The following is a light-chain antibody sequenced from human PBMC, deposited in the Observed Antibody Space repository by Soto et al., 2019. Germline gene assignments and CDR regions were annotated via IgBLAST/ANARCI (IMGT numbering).Light chain of an antibody. Sequence: QSVLTQPASVSGSPGRSITISCTGTSSDVGGYNYVSWYQQYPGKAPKLMIYDVTSRPSGVSNRFSGSKSGNTASLTISGLQAEDEADYYCSSHASNRDVLFGGGTKVTVL. CDR3: SSHASNRDVL. V-gene: IGLV2-14*03. CDR2: DVT. CDR1: SSDVGGYNY. J-gene: IGLJ3*02.